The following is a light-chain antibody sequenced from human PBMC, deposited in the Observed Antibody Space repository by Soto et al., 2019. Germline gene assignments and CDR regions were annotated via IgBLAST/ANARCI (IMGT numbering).Light chain of an antibody. CDR3: SSHSSSSPYV. CDR2: EVT. CDR1: SSDIGGYNS. J-gene: IGLJ1*01. V-gene: IGLV2-14*01. Sequence: QSALTQPASVSGSPGQSITIPCTGTSSDIGGYNSVSWYQQHPGKVPKLIIYEVTNRPSGISNRFSGSKSGNTASLTISALHVEDEADYFCSSHSSSSPYVFGPGTKVTVL.